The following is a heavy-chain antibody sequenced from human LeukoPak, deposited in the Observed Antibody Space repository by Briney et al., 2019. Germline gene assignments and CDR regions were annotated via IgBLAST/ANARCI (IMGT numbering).Heavy chain of an antibody. Sequence: GGSLRLSCAVSGFTFSSYSMNWIRQAPGKGLEWVSYIRSTGSSTAYADSVKGRFAISRDNAKNSLYLQMNGLRVEDTAIYYCARVYYASWSGQPLSQHWLDPWGQGTLVTVSS. V-gene: IGHV3-48*04. CDR1: GFTFSSYS. J-gene: IGHJ5*02. CDR3: ARVYYASWSGQPLSQHWLDP. CDR2: IRSTGSST. D-gene: IGHD3-3*01.